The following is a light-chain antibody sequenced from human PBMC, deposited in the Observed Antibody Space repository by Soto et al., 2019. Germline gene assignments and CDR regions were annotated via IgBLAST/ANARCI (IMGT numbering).Light chain of an antibody. J-gene: IGKJ5*01. CDR1: QSVAANY. V-gene: IGKV3-20*01. Sequence: EVVLTQSPGTLSLSPGERATLSCRASQSVAANYLAWYQQKRGQAPRLLIYGASSRATGIPDRFSGSGSGTDFTLTISRLEPEDFATYYCLQDYNYPRTFGQGTRLEI. CDR3: LQDYNYPRT. CDR2: GAS.